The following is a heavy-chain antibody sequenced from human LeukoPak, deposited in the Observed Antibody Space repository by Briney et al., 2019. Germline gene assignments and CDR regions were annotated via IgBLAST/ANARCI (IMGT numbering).Heavy chain of an antibody. Sequence: GGSLRLSCAASGFTLSNYWMHWVRQAPGKGLVWVSRISGDEIWTSYADSVKGRFIISRDNAKNTLYLQMNSLRTEDTAVYYCAREEIAARRKPHTYWGQGTLVTVSS. J-gene: IGHJ4*02. CDR1: GFTLSNYW. D-gene: IGHD6-6*01. CDR2: ISGDEIWT. V-gene: IGHV3-74*01. CDR3: AREEIAARRKPHTY.